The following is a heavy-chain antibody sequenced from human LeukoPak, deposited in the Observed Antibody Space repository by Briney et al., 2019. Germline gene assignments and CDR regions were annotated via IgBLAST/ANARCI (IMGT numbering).Heavy chain of an antibody. D-gene: IGHD6-19*01. CDR3: ARSNANWYSSGWYSDY. Sequence: GGSLRLSCAASGFTVSSNYMSWVRQAPGKGLEWVSVIYSGGSTNYADSVKGRFTISRDNSKNTLYLQMNSLRAEDTAVYYCARSNANWYSSGWYSDYWGQGTLVTVSS. CDR2: IYSGGST. CDR1: GFTVSSNY. V-gene: IGHV3-53*01. J-gene: IGHJ4*02.